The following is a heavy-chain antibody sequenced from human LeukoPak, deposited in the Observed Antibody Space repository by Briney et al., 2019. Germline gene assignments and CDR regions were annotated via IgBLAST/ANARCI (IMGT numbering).Heavy chain of an antibody. Sequence: SGGSLRLSCAASGFTFSSYAMHWVRQAPGKGLEYVSAISNNGGTTYYANSVRGRFTISRDNSKNTLYLQMGSLRAEDKAVYYCAGVNGPGSYYDYWGQGTLVTVSS. D-gene: IGHD3-10*01. J-gene: IGHJ4*02. CDR1: GFTFSSYA. V-gene: IGHV3-64*01. CDR2: ISNNGGTT. CDR3: AGVNGPGSYYDY.